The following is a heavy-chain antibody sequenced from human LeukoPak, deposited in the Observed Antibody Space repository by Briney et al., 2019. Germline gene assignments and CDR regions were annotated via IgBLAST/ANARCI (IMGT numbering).Heavy chain of an antibody. D-gene: IGHD3-10*01. Sequence: MPSETLSLTCTISGGSISDSNYYWGWIRQPPGKGLEWIGEINHSGSTNYNPSLKSRVTISVDTSKNQFSLKLSSVTAADTAVYYCARRMVRGATGRWGQGTLVTVSS. CDR1: GGSISDSNYY. V-gene: IGHV4-39*07. J-gene: IGHJ4*02. CDR2: INHSGST. CDR3: ARRMVRGATGR.